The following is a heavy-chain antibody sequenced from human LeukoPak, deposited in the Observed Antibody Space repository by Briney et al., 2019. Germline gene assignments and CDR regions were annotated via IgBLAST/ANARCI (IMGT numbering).Heavy chain of an antibody. V-gene: IGHV3-23*01. CDR3: AGVLRYFDWLFDY. CDR1: GFTFSSYA. Sequence: GGSLRLSCAASGFTFSSYAMSWVRQAPGKGLEWVSAISGSGGSTYYADSVEGRFTISRDNSKNTLYLQMNSLRAEDTAVYYCAGVLRYFDWLFDYWGQGTLVTVSS. CDR2: ISGSGGST. D-gene: IGHD3-9*01. J-gene: IGHJ4*02.